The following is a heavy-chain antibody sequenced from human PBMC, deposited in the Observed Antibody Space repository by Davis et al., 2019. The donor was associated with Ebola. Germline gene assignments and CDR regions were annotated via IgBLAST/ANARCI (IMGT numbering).Heavy chain of an antibody. CDR3: AREVGETKLDQ. CDR2: ISPNNADT. D-gene: IGHD1-26*01. Sequence: ASVKVSCKASGYSFTGYYIHWVRQAPGQGLEWMGWISPNNADTKLAQRFQGRVTMTRDTSIGTAYMELTNLRSDDTAVYYCAREVGETKLDQWGQGTLVTVSS. J-gene: IGHJ4*02. CDR1: GYSFTGYY. V-gene: IGHV1-2*02.